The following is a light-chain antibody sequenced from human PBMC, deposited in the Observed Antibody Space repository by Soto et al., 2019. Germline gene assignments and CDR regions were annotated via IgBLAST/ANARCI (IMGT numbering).Light chain of an antibody. CDR2: DAS. Sequence: IVLTQSPVTLSLSPGERATLSCRASQSVSSYLAWYQQKPGQAPRLLIYDASNRATGIPARFSGGGSGTDFTLTIDNLEPEDFAVYYCQQRSNWPITFGQGTRLEIK. J-gene: IGKJ5*01. CDR1: QSVSSY. CDR3: QQRSNWPIT. V-gene: IGKV3-11*01.